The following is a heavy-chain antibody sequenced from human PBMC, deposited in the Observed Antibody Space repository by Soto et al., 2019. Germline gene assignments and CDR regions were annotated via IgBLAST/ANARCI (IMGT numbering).Heavy chain of an antibody. CDR1: GGSISSYY. J-gene: IGHJ3*02. CDR3: ARGFKDIVVVVAANAFDI. Sequence: SETLSLTCTVSGGSISSYYWSWIRQSAGKGLEWIGRIYTSGSTNYNPSLKSRVTMSVDTSKNQFSLKLSSVTAADTAVYYCARGFKDIVVVVAANAFDIWGQGTMVTVSS. V-gene: IGHV4-4*07. D-gene: IGHD2-15*01. CDR2: IYTSGST.